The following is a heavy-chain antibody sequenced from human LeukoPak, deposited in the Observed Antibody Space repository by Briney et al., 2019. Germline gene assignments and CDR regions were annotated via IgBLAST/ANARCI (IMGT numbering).Heavy chain of an antibody. J-gene: IGHJ4*02. Sequence: PSETPSLTCTVSGGSISSSSYYWGWIRQPPGKGLEWIGSIYYSGGTYYNPSLKSRVTISVDTSKNQFSLKLSSVTAADTAVYYCARQQTYYYGSGRKRGFDYWGQGTLVTVSS. CDR1: GGSISSSSYY. D-gene: IGHD3-10*01. V-gene: IGHV4-39*01. CDR2: IYYSGGT. CDR3: ARQQTYYYGSGRKRGFDY.